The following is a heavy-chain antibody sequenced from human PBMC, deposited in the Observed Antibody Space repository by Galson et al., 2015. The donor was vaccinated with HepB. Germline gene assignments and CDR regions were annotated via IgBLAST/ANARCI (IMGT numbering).Heavy chain of an antibody. V-gene: IGHV3-30*18. CDR2: ISYDGSNK. CDR3: AKDNGDPATVTTDYAFDI. CDR1: GFTFSSYG. J-gene: IGHJ3*02. Sequence: SLRLSCAASGFTFSSYGMHWVRQAPGKGLEWVAVISYDGSNKYYADSVKGRFTISRDNSKNTLYLQMNSLRAEDTAVYYCAKDNGDPATVTTDYAFDIWGQGTMVTVSS. D-gene: IGHD4-17*01.